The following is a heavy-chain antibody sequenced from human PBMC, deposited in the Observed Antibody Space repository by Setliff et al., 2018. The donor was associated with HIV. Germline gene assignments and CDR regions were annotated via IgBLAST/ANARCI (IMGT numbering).Heavy chain of an antibody. CDR2: IFSNDEK. V-gene: IGHV2-70*01. D-gene: IGHD6-19*01. CDR1: GFSIGTLGMC. Sequence: SGPTLVNPTQTLTLTCTVSGFSIGTLGMCVGWIRQPPGKALEWLAHIFSNDEKSYSTSLKTRLTISKDTSKNQVVLTMTNMDPVDTATYYCARIHSSADYYYMDVWGKGTTVTVSS. CDR3: ARIHSSADYYYMDV. J-gene: IGHJ6*03.